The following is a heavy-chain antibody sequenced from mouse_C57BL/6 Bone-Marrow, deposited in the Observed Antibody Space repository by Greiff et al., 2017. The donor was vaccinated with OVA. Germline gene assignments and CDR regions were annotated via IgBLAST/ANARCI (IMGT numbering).Heavy chain of an antibody. Sequence: EVQLQQSVAELVRPGASVKLSCTASGFNIKNTYMHWVKQRPEQGLEWIGRIDPANGNPKYAPKFQGKATITADKSSNTAYLQLSSLTSEDTAIYYCASPPYYSNYRVYYYAMDYWGQGTSVTVSS. CDR3: ASPPYYSNYRVYYYAMDY. CDR2: IDPANGNP. V-gene: IGHV14-3*01. D-gene: IGHD2-5*01. CDR1: GFNIKNTY. J-gene: IGHJ4*01.